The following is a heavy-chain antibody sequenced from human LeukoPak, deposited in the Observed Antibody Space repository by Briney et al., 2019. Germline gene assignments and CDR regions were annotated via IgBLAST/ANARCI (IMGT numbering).Heavy chain of an antibody. D-gene: IGHD3-9*01. Sequence: SETLSLTCTVPGGSISSYYWSWIRQPPGKGLEWIGSIYHSGSTYYNPSLKSRVTISVDTSKNQFSLKLSSVTAADTAVYYCARGLTYYDILTGYLHWGQGTLVTVSS. CDR2: IYHSGST. V-gene: IGHV4-38-2*02. J-gene: IGHJ4*02. CDR3: ARGLTYYDILTGYLH. CDR1: GGSISSYY.